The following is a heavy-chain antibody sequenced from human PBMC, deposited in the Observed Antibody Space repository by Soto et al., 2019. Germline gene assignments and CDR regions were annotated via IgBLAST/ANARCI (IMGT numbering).Heavy chain of an antibody. Sequence: PSETLSLTCTVSGGSISSGDYYWSWIRQPPGKGLEWIGYIYHSGSTYYNPSLKSRVIMSLDKSKNQFSLRLNSVTAADTAIYYCARKYFDTTLYYIDYWGQGIPVTVSS. CDR3: ARKYFDTTLYYIDY. D-gene: IGHD3-22*01. J-gene: IGHJ4*02. CDR2: IYHSGST. V-gene: IGHV4-30-4*01. CDR1: GGSISSGDYY.